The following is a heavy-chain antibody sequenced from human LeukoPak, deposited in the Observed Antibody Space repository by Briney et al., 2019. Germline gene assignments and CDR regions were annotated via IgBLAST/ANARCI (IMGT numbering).Heavy chain of an antibody. D-gene: IGHD6-6*01. CDR3: ARARYSSSSGVDY. CDR2: IIPIFGTA. Sequence: SVKVSCKASGYTFTSYGISWVRQAPGQGLEWMGGIIPIFGTANYAQKFQGRVTITADESTSTAYMELSSLRSEDTAVYYCARARYSSSSGVDYWGQGTLVTVSS. V-gene: IGHV1-69*13. CDR1: GYTFTSYG. J-gene: IGHJ4*02.